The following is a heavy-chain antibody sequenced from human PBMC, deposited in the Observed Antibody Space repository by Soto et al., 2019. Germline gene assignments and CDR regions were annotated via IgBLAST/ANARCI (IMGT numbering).Heavy chain of an antibody. CDR1: GYTFTSYD. CDR2: MNPNSGNT. Sequence: GASVKVSCKASGYTFTSYDINWVRQATGQGLEWMGWMNPNSGNTGYAQKFQGRVTMTRNTSISTAYMELSSLRSEDTAVYYCARVQRITIFGVVIIRYWGQGTLVTVSS. J-gene: IGHJ4*02. V-gene: IGHV1-8*01. CDR3: ARVQRITIFGVVIIRY. D-gene: IGHD3-3*01.